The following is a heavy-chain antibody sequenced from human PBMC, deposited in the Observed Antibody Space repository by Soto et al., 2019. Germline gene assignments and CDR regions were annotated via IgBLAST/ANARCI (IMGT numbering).Heavy chain of an antibody. Sequence: QVQLVQSGAEVKKPVSSVKVSCKASGGTFSSYAISWVRQAPGQGLEWMGGIIPIFGTANYAQKFQGRVTITADESTSTDYMELRSQRSEDTAVYYCARGEGVYAVTPKNGMDVWGQGTTVTDSS. V-gene: IGHV1-69*01. D-gene: IGHD4-17*01. J-gene: IGHJ6*02. CDR1: GGTFSSYA. CDR3: ARGEGVYAVTPKNGMDV. CDR2: IIPIFGTA.